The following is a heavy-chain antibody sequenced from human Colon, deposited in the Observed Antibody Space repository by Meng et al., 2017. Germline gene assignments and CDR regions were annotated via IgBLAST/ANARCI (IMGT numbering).Heavy chain of an antibody. D-gene: IGHD6-13*01. CDR1: GGSFSGYY. V-gene: IGHV4-34*01. CDR3: AREPLRYLLGIAAAGTAPHYFDY. CDR2: IDHSGST. Sequence: QVQLQQWGAGLLKPSETLSLTCAVYGGSFSGYYWSWSRQPPGKGLEWIGEIDHSGSTNYNPSLKSRVTISVDTSKNQFSLKLTSVTAADTAVYYCAREPLRYLLGIAAAGTAPHYFDYWGQGTLVTVSS. J-gene: IGHJ4*02.